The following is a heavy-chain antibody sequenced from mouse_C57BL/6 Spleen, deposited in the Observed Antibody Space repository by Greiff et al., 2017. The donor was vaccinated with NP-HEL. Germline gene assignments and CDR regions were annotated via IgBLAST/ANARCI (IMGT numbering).Heavy chain of an antibody. V-gene: IGHV2-9-1*01. CDR2: IWTGGGT. Sequence: VKLVESGPGLVAPSQSLSITCTVSGFSLTSYAISWVRQPPGKGLEWLGVIWTGGGTNYNSALKSRLSISKDNSKSQVFLKMNSLQTDDTARYYCARIEDGNYDYYAMDYWGQGTSVTVSS. CDR1: GFSLTSYA. D-gene: IGHD2-1*01. CDR3: ARIEDGNYDYYAMDY. J-gene: IGHJ4*01.